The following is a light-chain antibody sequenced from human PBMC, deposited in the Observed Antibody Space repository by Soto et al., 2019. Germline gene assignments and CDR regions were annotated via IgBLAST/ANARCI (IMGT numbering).Light chain of an antibody. CDR1: SHDVGAYDF. CDR2: DVT. Sequence: QSALTQPRSVSGSPGQSVTISCTGTSHDVGAYDFVSWYQHHPGKAPKLIIYDVTKRPSGVPDRFSGSKSGNTASLTISGLQAEDEAHYHCCSHAGYFTWVFGGGTQLTVL. V-gene: IGLV2-11*01. CDR3: CSHAGYFTWV. J-gene: IGLJ2*01.